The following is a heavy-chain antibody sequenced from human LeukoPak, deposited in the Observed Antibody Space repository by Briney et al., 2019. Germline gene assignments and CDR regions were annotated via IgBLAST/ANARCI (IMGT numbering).Heavy chain of an antibody. J-gene: IGHJ4*02. CDR2: ITSAGST. V-gene: IGHV3-23*01. Sequence: GGSLRLSCAASGFTFSTFAMSWVRRAPWKGLEWVSAITSAGSTYYAESVKGRFTISRDNSKNTLYLQMNSLRADDTAVYYCAKDRGYWGQGTLVTVSS. CDR3: AKDRGY. CDR1: GFTFSTFA.